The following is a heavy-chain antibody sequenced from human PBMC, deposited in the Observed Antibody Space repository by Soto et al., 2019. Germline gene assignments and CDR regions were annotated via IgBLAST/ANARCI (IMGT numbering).Heavy chain of an antibody. Sequence: PGGSLRLSCVASGFNFSDHYMNWTRQAPGKGLEWVSYISGSSRYTNFADSVKGRFTISRDNAKNSLYLQMNSLRAEDTAVYYCARHTSGWHYYDYWGQGTPVTVS. D-gene: IGHD6-19*01. CDR3: ARHTSGWHYYDY. J-gene: IGHJ4*02. V-gene: IGHV3-11*06. CDR1: GFNFSDHY. CDR2: ISGSSRYT.